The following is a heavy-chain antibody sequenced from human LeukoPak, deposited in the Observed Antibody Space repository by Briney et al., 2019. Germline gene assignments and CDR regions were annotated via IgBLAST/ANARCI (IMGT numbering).Heavy chain of an antibody. D-gene: IGHD6-13*01. CDR3: AIPYSSSWSPFDY. J-gene: IGHJ4*02. CDR2: INPNSGGT. CDR1: GYTFTGYY. Sequence: ASVKVSCKAFGYTFTGYYMHWVRQAPGQGLEWMGRINPNSGGTNYAQKFQGRVTMTRDTSISTAYMELSRLRSDDTAVYYCAIPYSSSWSPFDYWGQGTLVTVSS. V-gene: IGHV1-2*06.